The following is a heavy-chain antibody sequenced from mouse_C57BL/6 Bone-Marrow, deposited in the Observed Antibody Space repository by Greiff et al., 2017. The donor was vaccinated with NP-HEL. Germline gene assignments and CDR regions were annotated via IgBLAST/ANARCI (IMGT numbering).Heavy chain of an antibody. D-gene: IGHD1-1*01. CDR1: GFTFSDYG. J-gene: IGHJ2*01. V-gene: IGHV5-17*01. CDR2: ISSGSSTI. Sequence: EVQRVESGGGLVKPGGSLKLSCAASGFTFSDYGMHWVRQAPEEGLEWVAYISSGSSTIYYADTVKGRFTISRDNAKNTLFLQMTSLRSEDTAMYYCARSYYYGSYFDYWGQGTTLTVSS. CDR3: ARSYYYGSYFDY.